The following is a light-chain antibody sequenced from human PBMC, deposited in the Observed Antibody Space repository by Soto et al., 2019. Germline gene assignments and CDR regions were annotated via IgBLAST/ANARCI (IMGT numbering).Light chain of an antibody. CDR3: QQRSNWPPNT. CDR2: DAS. Sequence: EIVLTQSPATLSLSPGERATRSCRASQSVSSYLAWYQQKPGQAPRLLIYDASNRATGIPARFSGSGSGTDFTLTISSLEPEDFAVYYCQQRSNWPPNTFGQGTKVHIK. V-gene: IGKV3-11*01. J-gene: IGKJ2*01. CDR1: QSVSSY.